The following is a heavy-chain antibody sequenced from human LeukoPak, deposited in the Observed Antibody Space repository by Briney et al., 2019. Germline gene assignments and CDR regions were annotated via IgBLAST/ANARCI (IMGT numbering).Heavy chain of an antibody. CDR2: ISSSSSTI. CDR1: GFTFSIYW. J-gene: IGHJ4*02. Sequence: QTGGSLRLSCAAPGFTFSIYWMNWVRQAPGKGLEWVSYISSSSSTIYYADSVKGRFTISRDNSKNTLYLQMNSLRAEDTAVYYCARGPSGYHNTGGQGTLVTVSS. D-gene: IGHD5-12*01. V-gene: IGHV3-48*01. CDR3: ARGPSGYHNT.